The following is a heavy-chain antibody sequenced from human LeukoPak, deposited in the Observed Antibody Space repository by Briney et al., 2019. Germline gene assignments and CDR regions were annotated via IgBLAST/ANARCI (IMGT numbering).Heavy chain of an antibody. CDR1: GFTFSSYC. CDR2: IWYDGSNK. J-gene: IGHJ6*02. CDR3: ARVEGGYCSSTSCYQYYYYYGMDV. V-gene: IGHV3-33*01. D-gene: IGHD2-2*01. Sequence: GVSLRLFCAASGFTFSSYCMHWVRQAPGKGLEGVAVIWYDGSNKYYADAVKGRFTICRDNSKNTLYLQVKSVRAGDAPVYYCARVEGGYCSSTSCYQYYYYYGMDVWGQGTTVTVSS.